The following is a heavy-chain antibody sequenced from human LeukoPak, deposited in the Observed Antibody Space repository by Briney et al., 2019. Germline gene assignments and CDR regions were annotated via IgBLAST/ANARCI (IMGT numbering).Heavy chain of an antibody. CDR2: ISYDGSNK. D-gene: IGHD3-16*02. J-gene: IGHJ4*02. CDR1: GFTFSSYA. V-gene: IGHV3-30-3*01. Sequence: GRSLRLSCAASGFTFSSYAMRWVRQAPGKGLEWVAVISYDGSNKYYADSVKGRFTISRDNSKNTLYLQMNSLRAEDTAVYYCAREGRLGELSPMDYWGQGTLVIVSS. CDR3: AREGRLGELSPMDY.